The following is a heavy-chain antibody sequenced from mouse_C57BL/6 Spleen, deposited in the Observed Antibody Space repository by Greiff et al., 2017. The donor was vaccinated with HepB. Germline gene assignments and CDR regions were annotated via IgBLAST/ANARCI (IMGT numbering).Heavy chain of an antibody. V-gene: IGHV1-55*01. Sequence: VQLQQSGAELVKPGASVKMSCKASGYTFTSYWITWVKQRPGQGLEWIGDIYPGSGSTNYNEKFKSKATLTVDTSSSTAYMQLSSLTSEDSAVYYRARTGYYGISSFAYGGQGTLVTVSA. J-gene: IGHJ3*01. CDR2: IYPGSGST. CDR1: GYTFTSYW. CDR3: ARTGYYGISSFAY. D-gene: IGHD1-1*01.